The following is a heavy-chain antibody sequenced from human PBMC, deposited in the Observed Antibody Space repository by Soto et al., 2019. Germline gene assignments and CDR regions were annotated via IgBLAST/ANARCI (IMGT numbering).Heavy chain of an antibody. CDR1: GYTFTSYY. CDR2: INPSGGST. CDR3: ARGGNYYDSSGRGRDFDY. D-gene: IGHD3-22*01. Sequence: ASVKVSCKASGYTFTSYYMHWVRQAPGQGLEWMGIINPSGGSTSSAQKFQGRVTMTRDTSTSTVYMELSSLRSEDTAVYYCARGGNYYDSSGRGRDFDYWGQGTLVTVSS. V-gene: IGHV1-46*01. J-gene: IGHJ4*02.